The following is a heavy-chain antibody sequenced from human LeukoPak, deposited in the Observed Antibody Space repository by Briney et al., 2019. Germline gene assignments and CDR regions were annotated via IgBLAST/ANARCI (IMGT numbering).Heavy chain of an antibody. J-gene: IGHJ2*01. D-gene: IGHD3-22*01. Sequence: GGSLRLSCAASGFTFRSYAMHWVRQAPGKGLEWVAVISYDGSNKYYADSVKGRFTISRDNSKNTLYLQMNSLRAEDTAVYYCARDRGTMIVVGRYFDLWGRGTLVTVSS. CDR2: ISYDGSNK. CDR1: GFTFRSYA. CDR3: ARDRGTMIVVGRYFDL. V-gene: IGHV3-30-3*01.